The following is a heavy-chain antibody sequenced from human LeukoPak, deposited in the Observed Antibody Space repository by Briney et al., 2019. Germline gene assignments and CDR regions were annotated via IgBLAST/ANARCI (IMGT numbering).Heavy chain of an antibody. CDR2: INQDSSEK. CDR1: GFTFSNYW. Sequence: GGSLRLSCAASGFTFSNYWMSWVRQAPGKGLEWVANINQDSSEKYYVDSVKGRFTISRDNAKNSLYLQLNTLRPEDAAVYYCVQGWRDNWGQGTLVTVSS. D-gene: IGHD2-15*01. V-gene: IGHV3-7*01. J-gene: IGHJ4*02. CDR3: VQGWRDN.